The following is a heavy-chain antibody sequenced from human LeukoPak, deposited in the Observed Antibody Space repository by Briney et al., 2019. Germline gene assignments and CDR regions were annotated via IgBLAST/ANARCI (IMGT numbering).Heavy chain of an antibody. J-gene: IGHJ5*02. V-gene: IGHV4-4*08. Sequence: SETLSLTCTVSGGSISNYYWSWIRQPPGKGLEWIGRIYTSGSTNYNPSLKSRVTISVDTSKNQFSLKLSSVTAADTAVYYCARGKPPVGWFDPWGQGTLVTVSS. CDR2: IYTSGST. CDR1: GGSISNYY. CDR3: ARGKPPVGWFDP. D-gene: IGHD1-26*01.